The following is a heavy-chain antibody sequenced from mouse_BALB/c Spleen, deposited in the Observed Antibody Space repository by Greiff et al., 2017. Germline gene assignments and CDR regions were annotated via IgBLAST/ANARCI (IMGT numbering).Heavy chain of an antibody. D-gene: IGHD2-2*01. V-gene: IGHV2-9*02. CDR1: GFSLTSYG. J-gene: IGHJ3*01. Sequence: VKLMESGPGLVAPSQSLSITCTVSGFSLTSYGVHWVRQPPGKGLEWLGVIWAGGSTNYNSALMSRLSISKDNSKSQVFLKMNSLQTDDTAMYYCAREEGLRQAWFAYWGQGTLVTVSA. CDR3: AREEGLRQAWFAY. CDR2: IWAGGST.